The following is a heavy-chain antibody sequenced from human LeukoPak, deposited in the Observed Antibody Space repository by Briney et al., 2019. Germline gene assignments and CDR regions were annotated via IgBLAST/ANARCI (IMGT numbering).Heavy chain of an antibody. D-gene: IGHD6-6*01. Sequence: SVKVSCKASGGTFSSYAISWVRQAPGQGLEWMGRIIPIFGTANYAQKFQGRVTITTDESTSTAYTELSSLRSEDTAVYYCASSASVIAARSMYYWGQGTLVTVSS. V-gene: IGHV1-69*05. CDR1: GGTFSSYA. CDR2: IIPIFGTA. J-gene: IGHJ4*02. CDR3: ASSASVIAARSMYY.